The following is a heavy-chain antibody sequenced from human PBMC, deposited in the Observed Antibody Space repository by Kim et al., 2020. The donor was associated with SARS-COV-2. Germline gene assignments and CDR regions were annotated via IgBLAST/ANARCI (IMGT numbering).Heavy chain of an antibody. J-gene: IGHJ6*02. CDR2: MNPNSGNT. Sequence: ASVKVSCKASGYTFTSYDINWVRQATGQGLEWMGWMNPNSGNTGYAQKFQGRVTMTRNTSISTAYMELSSLRSEDTAVYYCARGLNPDYDFWSGSDYCYGMDVWGQGTTVTVSS. V-gene: IGHV1-8*01. CDR1: GYTFTSYD. CDR3: ARGLNPDYDFWSGSDYCYGMDV. D-gene: IGHD3-3*01.